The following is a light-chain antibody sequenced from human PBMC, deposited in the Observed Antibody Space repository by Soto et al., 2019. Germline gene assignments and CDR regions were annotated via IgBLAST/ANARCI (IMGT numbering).Light chain of an antibody. Sequence: QSALTQPPSASGSPGQSVTISCTGTSSDVGGHHYVSWYQQHPGKAPKLLIYEVTKRPSGVPDRFSGSKSGNTAPLTVSGLQTEDEADYYCSSYAGSNIGVFGTGTKVTVL. CDR1: SSDVGGHHY. J-gene: IGLJ1*01. V-gene: IGLV2-8*01. CDR2: EVT. CDR3: SSYAGSNIGV.